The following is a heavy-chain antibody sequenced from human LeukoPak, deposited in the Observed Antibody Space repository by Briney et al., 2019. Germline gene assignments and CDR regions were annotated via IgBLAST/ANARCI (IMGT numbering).Heavy chain of an antibody. V-gene: IGHV4-59*12. CDR2: IYYSGST. CDR3: ARDPTYYYDSSGEGNAFDI. J-gene: IGHJ3*02. CDR1: GGSISSYY. Sequence: SETLSLTCTVSGGSISSYYWSWIRQPPGKGLEWIGYIYYSGSTNYNPSLKSRVTMSVDTSKNQFSLKLSSVTAADTAVYYCARDPTYYYDSSGEGNAFDIWGQGTMVTVSS. D-gene: IGHD3-22*01.